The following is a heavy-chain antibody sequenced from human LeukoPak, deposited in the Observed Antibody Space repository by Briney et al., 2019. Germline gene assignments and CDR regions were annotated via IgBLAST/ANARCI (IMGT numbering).Heavy chain of an antibody. CDR1: GFTFDDYA. D-gene: IGHD6-19*01. Sequence: PGGSLRLSCAASGFTFDDYAMHWVRQAPGKGLEWVSGISWNSGSIGYADSVKGRFTISRDNAKNSLYLQMKNLRGEDMALYYCAKDLRSSGWSAPFDYWGQGTLVTVAS. J-gene: IGHJ4*02. CDR2: ISWNSGSI. CDR3: AKDLRSSGWSAPFDY. V-gene: IGHV3-9*03.